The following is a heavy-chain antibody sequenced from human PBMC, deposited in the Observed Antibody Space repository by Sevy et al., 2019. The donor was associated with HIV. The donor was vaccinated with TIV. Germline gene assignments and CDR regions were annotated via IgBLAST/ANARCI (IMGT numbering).Heavy chain of an antibody. D-gene: IGHD2-15*01. CDR1: GDSVSSNSAA. V-gene: IGHV6-1*01. CDR3: ARAGGGGYCSGGSCYSIYYYFYGMDV. CDR2: TYYRSKWYN. Sequence: KQSQTLSLTCAISGDSVSSNSAAWNWIRQSPSRGLEWLGRTYYRSKWYNDYAVSVKSRITINPDTSNNQFSLQLNSVTPEDTAVYYCARAGGGGYCSGGSCYSIYYYFYGMDVWGQWTTVTVSS. J-gene: IGHJ6*02.